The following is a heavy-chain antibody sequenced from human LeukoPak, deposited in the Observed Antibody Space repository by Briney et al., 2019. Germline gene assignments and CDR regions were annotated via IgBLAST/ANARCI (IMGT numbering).Heavy chain of an antibody. D-gene: IGHD3-3*01. J-gene: IGHJ3*02. CDR3: ARAEYDFWSGFGAFDI. CDR2: ISSSGSTI. V-gene: IGHV3-11*01. Sequence: PGGSVRLSCAASGFTFSDYYMSWIRQAPGKGLEWVSYISSSGSTIYYADSVKGRFTISRDNAKNSLYLQMNSLRAEDTAVYYCARAEYDFWSGFGAFDIWGQGTMVTVSS. CDR1: GFTFSDYY.